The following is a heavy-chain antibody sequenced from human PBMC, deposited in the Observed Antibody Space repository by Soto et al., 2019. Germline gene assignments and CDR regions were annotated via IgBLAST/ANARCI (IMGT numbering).Heavy chain of an antibody. Sequence: PGGFLRLSCAASGFSFGRYWRSWVRQAPGKGLEWVGRIKSKTDGGTTDYAAPVKGRFTISRDDSKNTLYLQMNSLKTEDTAVYYCTTDYSGYDYDHYYYGMDVWGQGTTVTVSS. V-gene: IGHV3-15*01. J-gene: IGHJ6*02. D-gene: IGHD5-12*01. CDR3: TTDYSGYDYDHYYYGMDV. CDR1: GFSFGRYW. CDR2: IKSKTDGGTT.